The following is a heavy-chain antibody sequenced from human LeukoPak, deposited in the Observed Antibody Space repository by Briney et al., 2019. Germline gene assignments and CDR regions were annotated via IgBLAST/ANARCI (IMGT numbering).Heavy chain of an antibody. CDR1: GFTFDDYA. CDR2: TNWDGTNT. CDR3: AKGDSGHDSIFHPPGAFDS. V-gene: IGHV3-43D*03. D-gene: IGHD3-22*01. Sequence: GGSLRLSCVASGFTFDDYAMHWVRQAPEKGLEWVCLTNWDGTNTLCAGSVEGRFTISRDNNISSLFLQMNSLKPEDTALYYCAKGDSGHDSIFHPPGAFDSWGQGTLVTVSS. J-gene: IGHJ4*02.